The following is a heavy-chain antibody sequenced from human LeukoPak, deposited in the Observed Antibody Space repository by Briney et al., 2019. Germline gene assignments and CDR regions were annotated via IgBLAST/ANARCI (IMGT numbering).Heavy chain of an antibody. CDR2: VSSGSSLI. CDR1: GFTFNTYS. CDR3: AREGRRISALDY. D-gene: IGHD2-15*01. V-gene: IGHV3-21*01. Sequence: GGSLRLSCEASGFTFNTYSMNWVRQAPGKGLEWVAAVSSGSSLIEYAESVKGRFTISRDNTKNSVFLHMTGLGGEDTGVYYCAREGRRISALDYWGQGTLVTVSS. J-gene: IGHJ4*02.